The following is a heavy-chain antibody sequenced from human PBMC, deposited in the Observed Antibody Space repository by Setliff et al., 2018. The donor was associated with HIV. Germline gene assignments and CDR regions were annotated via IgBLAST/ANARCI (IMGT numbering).Heavy chain of an antibody. J-gene: IGHJ4*02. CDR2: ISPALGTA. V-gene: IGHV1-69*08. D-gene: IGHD5-12*01. CDR3: ARDAGYSGYVLDY. Sequence: SVKVSCKASGDTFSNYPISWVRQAPGQGLEWMGKISPALGTADYAQKFQGRVTITADQSTRTVYMELSSLRSEDTAVYYCARDAGYSGYVLDYWGQGTGVTVSS. CDR1: GDTFSNYP.